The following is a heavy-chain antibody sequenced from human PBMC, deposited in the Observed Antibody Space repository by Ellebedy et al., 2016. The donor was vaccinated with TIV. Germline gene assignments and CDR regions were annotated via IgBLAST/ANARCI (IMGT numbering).Heavy chain of an antibody. Sequence: PGGSLRLSCAASGFTFSSYAMSWVRQAPGKGLEWVSTISSTGSRTYYVDSVEGRFILSRDNSKQTLYLQMNSLRAEDTAVYYCAKDQVTIFGVVMSRGGMDVWGQGTTVTVSS. D-gene: IGHD3-3*01. V-gene: IGHV3-23*01. CDR2: ISSTGSRT. CDR1: GFTFSSYA. J-gene: IGHJ6*02. CDR3: AKDQVTIFGVVMSRGGMDV.